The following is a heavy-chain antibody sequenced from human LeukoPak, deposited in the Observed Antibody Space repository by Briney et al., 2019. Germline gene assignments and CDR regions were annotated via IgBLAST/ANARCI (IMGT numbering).Heavy chain of an antibody. CDR2: INHSGST. CDR3: ASISLLLRKKDY. Sequence: PETLSLTCAVYGGSFSGYYWSWIRQPPGKGLEWIGEINHSGSTNYNPSLKSRVTISVDTSKNKFYLKLSSVTASDTAVYYCASISLLLRKKDYWGQGTLVTVSS. D-gene: IGHD1-26*01. V-gene: IGHV4-34*01. J-gene: IGHJ4*02. CDR1: GGSFSGYY.